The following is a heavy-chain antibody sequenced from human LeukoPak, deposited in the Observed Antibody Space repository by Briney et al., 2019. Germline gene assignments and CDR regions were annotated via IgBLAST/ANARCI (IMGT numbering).Heavy chain of an antibody. V-gene: IGHV4-34*01. CDR3: ARGYGANSSGYYYQPFDY. CDR2: INHSGST. D-gene: IGHD3-22*01. J-gene: IGHJ4*02. Sequence: SETLSLTSAVYGGSFSGYYWSWIRQPPGKGLEWIGEINHSGSTNYNPSLKSRVTISVDTSKNQFSLKLSSVTAADTAVYYCARGYGANSSGYYYQPFDYWGQGTLVTVSS. CDR1: GGSFSGYY.